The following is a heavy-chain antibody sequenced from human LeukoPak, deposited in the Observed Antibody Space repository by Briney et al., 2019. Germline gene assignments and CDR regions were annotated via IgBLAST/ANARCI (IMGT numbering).Heavy chain of an antibody. Sequence: PGRSPRLSCAASGFTFTNYAIHWVRQAPGRGLEWVAVISFDGSNKYYGDSVKGRFTISRDNSKNTLYLQMNSLRAEDTAVYYCARDYTLFPHWYFALWGRGTLVTVSS. J-gene: IGHJ2*01. CDR1: GFTFTNYA. CDR2: ISFDGSNK. CDR3: ARDYTLFPHWYFAL. D-gene: IGHD2-2*02. V-gene: IGHV3-30*04.